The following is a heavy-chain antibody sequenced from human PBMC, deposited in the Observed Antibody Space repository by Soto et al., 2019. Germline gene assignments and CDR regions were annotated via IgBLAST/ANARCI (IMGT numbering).Heavy chain of an antibody. CDR2: IKSKINGGTA. D-gene: IGHD2-15*01. Sequence: EVQLVESGGGLVKPGGSLRLSCAASGFTFSDGWMNWVRQAPGKGLEWVGRIKSKINGGTADYVAPVIGRFTISRDDSTNTVYLQMNSLKIEDTAVYYCTTTGGHLHSATFDYWGQGALVTVSS. CDR1: GFTFSDGW. V-gene: IGHV3-15*07. J-gene: IGHJ4*02. CDR3: TTTGGHLHSATFDY.